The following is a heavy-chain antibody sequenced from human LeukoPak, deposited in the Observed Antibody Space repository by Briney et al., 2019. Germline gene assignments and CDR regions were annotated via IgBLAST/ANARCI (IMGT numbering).Heavy chain of an antibody. Sequence: GASVKVSCEASGYAFTDYHIHWVRQTPGQGLGWMGWIYPKSGATNYAQRFKGRVTMTRDTSISTAYMELSRLESDDTATYYCASVTYNAYDRHDYWGQGTLVTVSS. CDR2: IYPKSGAT. V-gene: IGHV1-2*02. D-gene: IGHD5-12*01. J-gene: IGHJ4*02. CDR1: GYAFTDYH. CDR3: ASVTYNAYDRHDY.